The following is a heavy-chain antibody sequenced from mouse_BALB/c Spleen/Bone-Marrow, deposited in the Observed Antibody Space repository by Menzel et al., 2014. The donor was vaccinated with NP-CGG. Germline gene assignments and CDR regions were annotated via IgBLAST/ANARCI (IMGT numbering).Heavy chain of an antibody. V-gene: IGHV1-19*01. Sequence: VQIPESGPELVKPGASVKMSCTASGYTFTDYYMDWVKQSHGESFSWIGRVNPYNGGTSYNQKFKGKATLTVDKSSSTAYMELNSLTSEGSAVYYCARGDHYYGCVFAHWAQGTLVTVTA. CDR2: VNPYNGGT. CDR3: ARGDHYYGCVFAH. D-gene: IGHD1-2*01. CDR1: GYTFTDYY. J-gene: IGHJ3*01.